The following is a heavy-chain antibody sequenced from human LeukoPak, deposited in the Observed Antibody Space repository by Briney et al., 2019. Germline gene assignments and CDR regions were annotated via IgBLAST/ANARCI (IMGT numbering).Heavy chain of an antibody. CDR3: ARSDDYGDPYGPDY. D-gene: IGHD4-17*01. Sequence: SETLSLTCAVYGGSLSGFYWSWIRQSPGKGLEWIGEIDKSGITKYNPSLKSRVTMSVDTSKTQFTLRLSSVTAADTAVYYCARSDDYGDPYGPDYWDQGALVTVSS. J-gene: IGHJ4*02. V-gene: IGHV4-34*01. CDR1: GGSLSGFY. CDR2: IDKSGIT.